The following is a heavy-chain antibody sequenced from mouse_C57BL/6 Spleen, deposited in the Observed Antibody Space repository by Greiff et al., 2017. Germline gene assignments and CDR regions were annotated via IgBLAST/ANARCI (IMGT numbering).Heavy chain of an antibody. J-gene: IGHJ3*01. CDR3: ASLDGYYGAY. V-gene: IGHV5-4*01. CDR1: GFTFSSYA. D-gene: IGHD2-3*01. CDR2: ISDGGSYT. Sequence: EVQLVESGGGLVKPGGSLKLSCAASGFTFSSYAMSWVRQTPEKRLEWVATISDGGSYTYYPDNVKGRFTISRDNAKNNLYLQMSHLKSEDTAMYYCASLDGYYGAYWGQGTLVTVSA.